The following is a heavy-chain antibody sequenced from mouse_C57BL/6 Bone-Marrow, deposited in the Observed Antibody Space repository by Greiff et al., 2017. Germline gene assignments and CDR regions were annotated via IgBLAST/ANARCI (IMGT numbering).Heavy chain of an antibody. J-gene: IGHJ3*02. Sequence: EVQLVESGGGLVKPGGSLKLSCAASGFTFSSYAMSWVRQTPEKRLEWVATISAGGSDTYYHDNVKGRFTISRDNSNNNLYLQMSHLKSEDTAMYSCARSKGSSYGYWGQGTLVTVSA. CDR2: ISAGGSDT. V-gene: IGHV5-4*01. D-gene: IGHD1-1*01. CDR1: GFTFSSYA. CDR3: ARSKGSSYGY.